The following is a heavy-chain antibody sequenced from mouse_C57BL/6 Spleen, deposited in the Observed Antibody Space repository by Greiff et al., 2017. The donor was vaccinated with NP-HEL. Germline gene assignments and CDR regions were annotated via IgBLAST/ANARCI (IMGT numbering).Heavy chain of an antibody. V-gene: IGHV1-81*01. J-gene: IGHJ3*01. CDR1: GYTFTSYG. CDR2: IYPRSGNT. Sequence: VQLQESGAELARPGASVKLSCKASGYTFTSYGISWVKQRTGQGLEWIGEIYPRSGNTYYNEKFKGKATLTADKSSSTAYMELRSLTSEDSAVYFCARGHYDYDGFAYWGLGTLVTVSA. CDR3: ARGHYDYDGFAY. D-gene: IGHD2-4*01.